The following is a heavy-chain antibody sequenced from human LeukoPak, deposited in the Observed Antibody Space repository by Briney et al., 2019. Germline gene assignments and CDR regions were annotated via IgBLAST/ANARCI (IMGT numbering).Heavy chain of an antibody. CDR3: ARGSLDTSGRIQLNYCYYMDV. J-gene: IGHJ6*03. CDR2: INHSGST. Sequence: SETLSLTCAVYGGSFSGHYWSWIRQPPGKGLEWIGEINHSGSTNYNPSLKSRVTISVDTSKNQFSLKLSSVTAADTAVYYCARGSLDTSGRIQLNYCYYMDVWGKGTTVTVSS. D-gene: IGHD5-18*01. V-gene: IGHV4-34*01. CDR1: GGSFSGHY.